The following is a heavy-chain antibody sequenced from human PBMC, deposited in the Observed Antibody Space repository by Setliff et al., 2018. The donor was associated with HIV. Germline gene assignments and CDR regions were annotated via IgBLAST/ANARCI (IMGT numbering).Heavy chain of an antibody. J-gene: IGHJ6*03. CDR1: GYSISSGCY. Sequence: SETLSLTCAVSGYSISSGCYWGWIRQPPGKGLEWIGSMYHTGSTYYSPSLNSRFTISVDTSKNQFSLKLSSVTAADTAVYYCNIYYYYMDVWGKGTTVTVSS. V-gene: IGHV4-38-2*01. CDR2: MYHTGST. CDR3: NIYYYYMDV.